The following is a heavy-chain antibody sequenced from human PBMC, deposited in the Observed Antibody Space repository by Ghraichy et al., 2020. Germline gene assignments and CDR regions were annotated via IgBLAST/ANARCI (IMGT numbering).Heavy chain of an antibody. Sequence: GESLNISCAASGFTFSNYGMSWVRQAPGKGLEWVSGISSSGGSTYYADSVKGRFTISRDNFKNTLYLQMNSLRAEDTAIYYCAKCEGRTTVFGVEFNRYNWFDPWGQGTLVTVSS. CDR3: AKCEGRTTVFGVEFNRYNWFDP. J-gene: IGHJ5*02. V-gene: IGHV3-23*01. D-gene: IGHD3-3*01. CDR2: ISSSGGST. CDR1: GFTFSNYG.